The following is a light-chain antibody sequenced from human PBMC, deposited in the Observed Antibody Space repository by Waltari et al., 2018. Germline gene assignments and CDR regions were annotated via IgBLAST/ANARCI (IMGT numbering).Light chain of an antibody. V-gene: IGLV3-25*03. CDR3: QSIDVDALT. CDR1: VLPKQY. Sequence: SYVLTQPPSVSVSPGQTATITCSGDVLPKQYVYWYQQKPGQAPVLLIYKDTERPSGIPERFAGSTSGTGTTVTLTIGGVQAEDEADYCCQSIDVDALTFGGGTKLTVL. CDR2: KDT. J-gene: IGLJ2*01.